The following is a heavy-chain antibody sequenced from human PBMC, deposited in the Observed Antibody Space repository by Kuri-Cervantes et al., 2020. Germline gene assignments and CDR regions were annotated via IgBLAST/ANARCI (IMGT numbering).Heavy chain of an antibody. D-gene: IGHD3-22*01. CDR3: AKDTRSGYKAFDY. CDR1: GFSFNSYS. CDR2: ISGSGGST. V-gene: IGHV3-23*01. Sequence: GGSLRLTCAVSGFSFNSYSMNWVRQAPGKGLEWVSAISGSGGSTYYADSVKGRFTISRDNSKNTLYLQMNSLRAEDTAVYYCAKDTRSGYKAFDYWGQGTLVTVSS. J-gene: IGHJ4*02.